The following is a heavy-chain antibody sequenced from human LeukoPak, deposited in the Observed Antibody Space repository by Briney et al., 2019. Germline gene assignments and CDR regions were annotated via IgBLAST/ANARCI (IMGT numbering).Heavy chain of an antibody. CDR1: GYTFTSYY. CDR3: ARGSSGGSSYFHY. CDR2: INPSGGSK. Sequence: ASVKVSCKASGYTFTSYYMHWVRQSPRQRLEWRGIINPSGGSKSYAQKFQGRVTMTRDTTPSTVYMELSSLQSEDTAVYYCARGSSGGSSYFHYWGQRPLDTVPS. D-gene: IGHD6-6*01. V-gene: IGHV1-46*01. J-gene: IGHJ4*02.